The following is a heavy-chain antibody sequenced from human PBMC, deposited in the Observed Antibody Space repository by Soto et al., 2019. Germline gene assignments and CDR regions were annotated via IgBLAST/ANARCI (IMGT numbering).Heavy chain of an antibody. D-gene: IGHD3-22*01. J-gene: IGHJ3*02. CDR3: ERRGLFHVNAFAI. CDR1: GGSISSYY. V-gene: IGHV4-59*04. Sequence: PSETLSLTCTVSGGSISSYYWSWIRQPPGKGLEWIGTIYYSGSTYYNPSLKSRVTISVDTSKNQFSLKLSSVTAADTAVYYCERRGLFHVNAFAIWGQGTMVTVSS. CDR2: IYYSGST.